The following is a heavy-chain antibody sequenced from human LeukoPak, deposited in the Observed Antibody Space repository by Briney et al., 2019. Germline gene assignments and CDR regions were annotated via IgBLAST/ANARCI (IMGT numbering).Heavy chain of an antibody. Sequence: GGSLRLSCAASGFTFSSYGMHWVRQAPGKGLEWVAVIWYDGSNKYYADSVKGRFTISGDNSKNTLYLQMNSLRAEDTAVYYCASEHLGYCSSTSCRLFDYWGQGTLVTVSS. V-gene: IGHV3-33*01. CDR2: IWYDGSNK. J-gene: IGHJ4*02. D-gene: IGHD2-2*01. CDR1: GFTFSSYG. CDR3: ASEHLGYCSSTSCRLFDY.